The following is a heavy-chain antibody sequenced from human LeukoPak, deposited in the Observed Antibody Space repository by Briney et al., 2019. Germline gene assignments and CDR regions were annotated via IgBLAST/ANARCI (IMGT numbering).Heavy chain of an antibody. CDR1: GYTFTSYD. CDR3: ARGDYGSRGDYYYYYMDV. CDR2: MNPNSGNT. D-gene: IGHD3-10*01. Sequence: ASVKVSCKASGYTFTSYDINWVRQAPGQGLEWMGWMNPNSGNTDYAQKFQGRVTITRNTSISTAYMELSSLRSEDTAVYYCARGDYGSRGDYYYYYMDVWGKGTTVTVSS. J-gene: IGHJ6*03. V-gene: IGHV1-8*03.